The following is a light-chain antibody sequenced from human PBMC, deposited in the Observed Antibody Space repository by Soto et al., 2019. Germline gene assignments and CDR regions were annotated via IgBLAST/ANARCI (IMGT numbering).Light chain of an antibody. CDR1: SSNIGSNS. CDR3: AAWDDSLNGPV. Sequence: QSVLTQPPSASGTPGQRVTISCSGSSSNIGSNSVNWYQHLPGTAPKLLIYSSNQRPSGVPDRFSGSKSGTSASLAISGLQSEDEADYYCAAWDDSLNGPVFGTGTQLTVL. CDR2: SSN. J-gene: IGLJ1*01. V-gene: IGLV1-44*01.